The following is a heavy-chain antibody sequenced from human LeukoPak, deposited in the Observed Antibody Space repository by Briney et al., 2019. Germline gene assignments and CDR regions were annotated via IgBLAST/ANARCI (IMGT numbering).Heavy chain of an antibody. CDR2: IGTASDT. D-gene: IGHD1-1*01. CDR1: GFTFSSYG. J-gene: IGHJ6*03. V-gene: IGHV3-13*01. CDR3: ARGPPRGKYYYMDV. Sequence: GGSLRLSCAASGFTFSSYGMHWVRQPTGQGLEWVSTIGTASDTYYPGSVEGRFTLSRDNAKNSLYLQMNSLTAGDTAVYYCARGPPRGKYYYMDVWGKGTTVTVSS.